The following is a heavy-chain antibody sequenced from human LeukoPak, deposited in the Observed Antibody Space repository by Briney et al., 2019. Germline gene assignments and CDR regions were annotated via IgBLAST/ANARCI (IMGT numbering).Heavy chain of an antibody. D-gene: IGHD6-19*01. CDR1: GFTFNDYY. V-gene: IGHV3-11*04. Sequence: GGSLRLSCAASGFTFNDYYMSWIRQAPGKGLEWVSYMSSSGSTIYYADSVKGRFTISRDNAKNSLYLKMNSLRAEDTAVYYCARESRQWLVLGGVDYWGQGTLVTVSS. CDR3: ARESRQWLVLGGVDY. J-gene: IGHJ4*02. CDR2: MSSSGSTI.